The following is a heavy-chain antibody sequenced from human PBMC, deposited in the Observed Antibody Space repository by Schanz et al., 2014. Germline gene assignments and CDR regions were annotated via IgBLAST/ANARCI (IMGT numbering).Heavy chain of an antibody. Sequence: EVQLVESGGGLVQPGRSLRLSCAASGFTFDDHAMHWVRQVPGKGLEWVSGISWNSGNIAYADSVKGRFTISRDNSKNTVFLQMNGLRGVDTAVYYCAKGVRLYTTGWYDYGLDVWGQGTTVTVSS. CDR1: GFTFDDHA. D-gene: IGHD6-19*01. CDR2: ISWNSGNI. CDR3: AKGVRLYTTGWYDYGLDV. V-gene: IGHV3-9*01. J-gene: IGHJ6*02.